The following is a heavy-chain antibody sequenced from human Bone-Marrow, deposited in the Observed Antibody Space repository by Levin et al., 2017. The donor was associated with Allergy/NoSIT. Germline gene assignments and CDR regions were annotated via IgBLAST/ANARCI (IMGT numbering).Heavy chain of an antibody. CDR3: ARDTAFYDFWSGYPNWNFDL. Sequence: PSAPLSLPFPFSFFSFCIFFSFFYVFFYFPFPFLAWLGPISYSGSTYYNPSLKSRVAVSLDTSKNQLSLKLTSVTAADTAVYYCARDTAFYDFWSGYPNWNFDLWGRGTLVTVSS. CDR1: FFSFCIFFSF. CDR2: ISYSGST. D-gene: IGHD3-3*01. V-gene: IGHV4-30-4*01. J-gene: IGHJ2*01.